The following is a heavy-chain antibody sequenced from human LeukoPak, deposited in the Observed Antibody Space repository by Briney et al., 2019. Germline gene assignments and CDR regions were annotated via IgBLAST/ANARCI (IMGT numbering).Heavy chain of an antibody. V-gene: IGHV4-39*01. D-gene: IGHD3-16*02. CDR1: GGSISSSSYY. CDR2: IYYSGST. Sequence: PSETLSLTCTVSGGSISSSSYYWGWIRQPPGKGLEWIGSIYYSGSTYYNPSLKSRVTISVDTSKNQFSLKLSSVTAADTAVYYFAGQRRAYDYVWGSYRGSAFDIWGQGTMVTVSS. J-gene: IGHJ3*02. CDR3: AGQRRAYDYVWGSYRGSAFDI.